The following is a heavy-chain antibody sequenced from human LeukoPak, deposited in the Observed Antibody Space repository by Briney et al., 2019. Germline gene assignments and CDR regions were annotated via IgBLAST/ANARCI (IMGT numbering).Heavy chain of an antibody. J-gene: IGHJ5*02. CDR1: GIRFDRFA. CDR2: ISSTGTTT. V-gene: IGHV3-64D*06. D-gene: IGHD6-19*01. CDR3: VKHGLIAVAGTEGDNWFDP. Sequence: GGSLRLSCAASGIRFDRFAVNWVRQAPGKGLEYVSTISSTGTTTKYADSVKGRFTLSRDYSKNTVYLQMSSLRIEDTAVYYCVKHGLIAVAGTEGDNWFDPWGQGTLVTVSS.